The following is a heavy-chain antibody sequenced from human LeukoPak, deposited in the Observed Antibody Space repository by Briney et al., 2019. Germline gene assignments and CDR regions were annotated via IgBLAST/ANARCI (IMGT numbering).Heavy chain of an antibody. CDR2: INGDGSGT. D-gene: IGHD3-16*01. Sequence: PGGSLRLSCAASGFTFSSHWMHWVRQAPGKGLVWVSRINGDGSGTLYADSVEGRFTISRDNAKNTVFLQMNSLRAEDTAVYYCTRGGGPPEALGDAFDIWGQGTMVTVSS. CDR1: GFTFSSHW. CDR3: TRGGGPPEALGDAFDI. J-gene: IGHJ3*02. V-gene: IGHV3-74*01.